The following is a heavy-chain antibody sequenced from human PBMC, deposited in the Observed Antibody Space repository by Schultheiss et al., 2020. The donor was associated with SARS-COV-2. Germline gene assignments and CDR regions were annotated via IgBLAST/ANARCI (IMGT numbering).Heavy chain of an antibody. D-gene: IGHD1-1*01. V-gene: IGHV1-2*04. CDR3: ARDNASGGTGGAFDI. CDR2: INPNSGGT. CDR1: GYSFTGYY. J-gene: IGHJ3*02. Sequence: ASVKVSCKASGYSFTGYYMHWLRQAPGQGLEWMGWINPNSGGTNYAQKFQGWVTMTRDTSISTAYMEVGRLRSDDTAIYYCARDNASGGTGGAFDIWGQGTMVTVSS.